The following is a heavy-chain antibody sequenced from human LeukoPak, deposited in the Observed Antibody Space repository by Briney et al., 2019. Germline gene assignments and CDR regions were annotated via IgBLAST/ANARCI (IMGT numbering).Heavy chain of an antibody. CDR1: GFTFSSYS. CDR2: ISGSGGST. D-gene: IGHD3-22*01. V-gene: IGHV3-21*01. Sequence: AGGSLRLSCAASGFTFSSYSMNWVRQAPGKGLEWVSAISGSGGSTYYADSVKGRFTISRDNAKNSLYLQMNSLRAEDTAVYYCATYSSLNRREFQYWGQGTLLTVSS. CDR3: ATYSSLNRREFQY. J-gene: IGHJ1*01.